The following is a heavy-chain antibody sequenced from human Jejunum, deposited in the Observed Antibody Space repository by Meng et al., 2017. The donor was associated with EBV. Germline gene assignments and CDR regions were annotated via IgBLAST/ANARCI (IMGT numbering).Heavy chain of an antibody. D-gene: IGHD1-14*01. CDR1: TDFISSYEW. V-gene: IGHV4-4*02. Sequence: VQLQVSGPGLVQPSGTLSLPCAVSTDFISSYEWWSWVRQPPGKGLEWLGEINQVGSTYYNPSLKSRVTISIDTSKRQFSLRLNSMTAADTAVYYCARASSERLLDYWGQGTLVTVSS. CDR3: ARASSERLLDY. CDR2: INQVGST. J-gene: IGHJ4*02.